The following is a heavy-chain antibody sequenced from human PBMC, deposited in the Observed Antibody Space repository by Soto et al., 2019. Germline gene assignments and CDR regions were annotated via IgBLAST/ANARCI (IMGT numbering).Heavy chain of an antibody. CDR3: GRGRFPADSNYHYGMDV. CDR2: TNTGNGNT. Sequence: QVQLVQSGAEVKMPGASVEVSCKSSGYTFTNYAIHWVRQAPGQRLEWMGWTNTGNGNTKYSQRFQGRVTITRDACASTAYMELRSLICEDTAVYYCGRGRFPADSNYHYGMDVWGQGTTVTVSS. V-gene: IGHV1-3*04. J-gene: IGHJ6*02. CDR1: GYTFTNYA. D-gene: IGHD5-18*01.